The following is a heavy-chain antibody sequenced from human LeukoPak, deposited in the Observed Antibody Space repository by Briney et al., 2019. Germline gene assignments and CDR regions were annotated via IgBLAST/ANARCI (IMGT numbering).Heavy chain of an antibody. CDR2: IYYSGST. D-gene: IGHD3-22*01. J-gene: IGHJ4*02. Sequence: SEXXSLTCTVSGGSISSYYWSWIRQPPGKGLEWIGYIYYSGSTNYNPSLKSRVTISVDTSKNQFSLKLSSVTAADTAVYYCAGANYDSSGVHWGQGTLVTVSS. CDR1: GGSISSYY. CDR3: AGANYDSSGVH. V-gene: IGHV4-59*01.